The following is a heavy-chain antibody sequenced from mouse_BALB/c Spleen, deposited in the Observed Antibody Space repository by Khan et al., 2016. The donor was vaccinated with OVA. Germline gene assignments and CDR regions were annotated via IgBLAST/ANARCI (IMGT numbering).Heavy chain of an antibody. D-gene: IGHD2-4*01. CDR1: GYAFTSYY. V-gene: IGHV1S56*01. CDR2: IYPGNVNT. Sequence: QVQLQQSGPELVKPGASVRISCKASGYAFTSYYLHWVKQRPGQGLEWIGWIYPGNVNTKYNEKFKDKATLTADKSSNTAYMQLSSLTSEDSAVYCGARDDYVVGDAMDYWGQGTSVTVSS. J-gene: IGHJ4*01. CDR3: ARDDYVVGDAMDY.